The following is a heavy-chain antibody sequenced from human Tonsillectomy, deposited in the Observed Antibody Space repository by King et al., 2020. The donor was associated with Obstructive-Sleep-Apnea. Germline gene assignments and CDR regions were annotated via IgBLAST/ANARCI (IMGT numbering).Heavy chain of an antibody. CDR1: GGTFSSYA. D-gene: IGHD3-10*01. CDR2: IIPILGIA. J-gene: IGHJ4*02. Sequence: QVQLVQSGAEVKKPGSSVKVSCKASGGTFSSYAISWVRQAPGQGLEWMGRIIPILGIANYAQKFQGRVTITADKSTSTAYMELSSLRSEDTAVYYCARDLKASGSLYYWGQGTLVTVSS. CDR3: ARDLKASGSLYY. V-gene: IGHV1-69*04.